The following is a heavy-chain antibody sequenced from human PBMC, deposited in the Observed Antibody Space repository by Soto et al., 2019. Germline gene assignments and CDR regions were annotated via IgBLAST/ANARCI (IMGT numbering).Heavy chain of an antibody. J-gene: IGHJ6*02. CDR3: ARSTYYDILAGSYYYYSMDV. CDR1: GFTVGSNY. D-gene: IGHD3-9*01. V-gene: IGHV3-53*01. CDR2: IYSEGTP. Sequence: GGSLRLSCAASGFTVGSNYMSWVRQAPGKGLEWVSVIYSEGTPYYADSVKGRFTISRENSNNTLYLHMNNLRAEDTAVYYCARSTYYDILAGSYYYYSMDVWGQGTTVTVSS.